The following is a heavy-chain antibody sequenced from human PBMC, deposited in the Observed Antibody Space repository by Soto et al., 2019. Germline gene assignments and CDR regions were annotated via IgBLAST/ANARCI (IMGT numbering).Heavy chain of an antibody. CDR2: IYHSGST. CDR1: GYSISSGYY. CDR3: ARASKDGITIFGVVKGAFDI. V-gene: IGHV4-38-2*01. J-gene: IGHJ3*02. D-gene: IGHD3-3*01. Sequence: SETLSLTCAVSGYSISSGYYWAWIRQPPGKGLEWIGSIYHSGSTYYNPSLKSRVTISVDTSKNQFSLKLSSVTAADTAVYYCARASKDGITIFGVVKGAFDIWGQGTMVT.